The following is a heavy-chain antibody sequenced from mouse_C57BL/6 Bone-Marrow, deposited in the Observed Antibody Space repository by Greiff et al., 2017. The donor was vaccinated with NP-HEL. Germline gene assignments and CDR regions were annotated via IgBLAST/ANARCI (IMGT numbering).Heavy chain of an antibody. J-gene: IGHJ2*01. V-gene: IGHV15-2*01. D-gene: IGHD1-1*01. CDR1: DSEVFPIAY. CDR2: ILPSIGRT. CDR3: ARNNYGSSYVLYFDY. Sequence: VQLVESGSELRSPGSSVKLSCKDFDSEVFPIAYMSWVRQKPGHGFEWIGGILPSIGRTIYGEKFEDKATLDADTLSNTAYLELNSLTSEDSAIYYCARNNYGSSYVLYFDYWGQGTTLTVSS.